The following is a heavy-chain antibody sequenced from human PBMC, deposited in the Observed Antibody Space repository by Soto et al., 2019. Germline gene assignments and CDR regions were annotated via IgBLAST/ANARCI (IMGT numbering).Heavy chain of an antibody. J-gene: IGHJ3*01. CDR3: ARDDAFANENAFDL. D-gene: IGHD1-1*01. CDR2: ISPK. CDR1: GFSFRSYA. V-gene: IGHV3-33*01. Sequence: LXLSCAMSGFSFRSYAFHWFRQPPGKGLQWVAVISPKGHSDSVEGRSTISRDNSKDTLYLQMNNLRAEDTAVYYCARDDAFANENAFDLWGQGTKVTVSS.